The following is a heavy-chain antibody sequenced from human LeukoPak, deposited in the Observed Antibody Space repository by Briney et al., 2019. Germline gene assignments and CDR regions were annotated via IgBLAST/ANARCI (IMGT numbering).Heavy chain of an antibody. CDR1: GFTFSSYA. CDR3: AKPAGPHYFDC. CDR2: ISSSGGIT. J-gene: IGHJ4*02. Sequence: GGSLRLSCAASGFTFSSYAMSWVRQAPGKGLEWGSTISSSGGITYYAASVKGRFTISRDNSKNTLYLQMNSLSAEDTAVYYCAKPAGPHYFDCWGQGTLVTVSS. V-gene: IGHV3-23*01.